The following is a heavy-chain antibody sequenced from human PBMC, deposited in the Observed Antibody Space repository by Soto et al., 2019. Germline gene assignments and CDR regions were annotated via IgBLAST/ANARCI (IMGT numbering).Heavy chain of an antibody. J-gene: IGHJ5*02. CDR1: GGTFSNYA. CDR3: AKDGGREGYFGNWFDP. CDR2: IIPIFGTT. D-gene: IGHD2-15*01. V-gene: IGHV1-69*15. Sequence: QVQLVQSGAEVKKPGSSVKVSCKASGGTFSNYAITWVRQAPGQGLEWLGRIIPIFGTTDYAKKFQGRVTITAYESTTTAYMERSSLRSDDTAVYYCAKDGGREGYFGNWFDPWGQGTLVTVSS.